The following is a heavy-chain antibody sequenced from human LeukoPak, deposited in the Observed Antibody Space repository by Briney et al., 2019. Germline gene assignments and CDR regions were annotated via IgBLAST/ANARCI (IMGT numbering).Heavy chain of an antibody. D-gene: IGHD3-22*01. CDR2: IYPGDSDT. V-gene: IGHV5-51*01. Sequence: GESLKISCKGSGYTFISYWIGWVRQMPGKGREWMGIIYPGDSDTRYSPSFQGQVTISADKSISTAYLQWSSLKASDTAMYYCARKNYYDSSGSFDYWGQGTLVTVSS. J-gene: IGHJ4*02. CDR1: GYTFISYW. CDR3: ARKNYYDSSGSFDY.